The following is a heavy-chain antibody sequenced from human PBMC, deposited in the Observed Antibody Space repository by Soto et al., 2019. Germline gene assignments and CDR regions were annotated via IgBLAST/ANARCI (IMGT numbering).Heavy chain of an antibody. Sequence: XESLVGSGKGSGWSFTTYRIGWVRQMPGKGLEWMGIIYPGDSDTRYSPSFQGQVTISADKYISTAYLQWSSLKASDPAMYYCARKDSSSAFDYWGQGRLFTVSS. J-gene: IGHJ4*02. CDR3: ARKDSSSAFDY. V-gene: IGHV5-51*01. D-gene: IGHD3-22*01. CDR2: IYPGDSDT. CDR1: GWSFTTYR.